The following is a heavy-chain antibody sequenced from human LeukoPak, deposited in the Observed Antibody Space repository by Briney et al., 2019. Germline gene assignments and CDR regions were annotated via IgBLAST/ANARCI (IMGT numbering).Heavy chain of an antibody. CDR2: INPNSGGT. V-gene: IGHV1-2*02. Sequence: GESLKISCKGSGYSFTSYWIGWVRQAPGQGLEWMGWINPNSGGTNYAQKFQGRVTMTRDTSISTAYMELSRLRSDDTAVYYCARASWVKYYYYMDVWGKGTTVTISS. J-gene: IGHJ6*03. CDR1: GYSFTSYW. CDR3: ARASWVKYYYYMDV. D-gene: IGHD4-23*01.